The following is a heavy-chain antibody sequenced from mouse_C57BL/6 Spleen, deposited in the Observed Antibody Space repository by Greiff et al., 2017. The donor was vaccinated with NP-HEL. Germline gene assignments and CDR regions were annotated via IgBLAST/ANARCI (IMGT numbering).Heavy chain of an antibody. CDR3: ARRGLEVFDY. D-gene: IGHD2-13*01. CDR2: IYPGDGDT. Sequence: VQLQQSGPELVKPGASVKISCKASGYAFSSSWMNWVKQRPGKGLEWIGRIYPGDGDTNYNGKFKGKATLTADKSSSTAYMQLSSLTSEDSAVYFCARRGLEVFDYWGQGTTLTVSS. J-gene: IGHJ2*01. CDR1: GYAFSSSW. V-gene: IGHV1-82*01.